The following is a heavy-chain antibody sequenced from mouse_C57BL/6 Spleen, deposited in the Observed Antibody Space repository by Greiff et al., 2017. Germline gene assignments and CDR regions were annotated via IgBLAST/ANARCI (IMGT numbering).Heavy chain of an antibody. J-gene: IGHJ3*01. CDR3: ARGKGNYAWFAY. V-gene: IGHV1-50*01. CDR1: GYTFTSYW. D-gene: IGHD2-1*01. Sequence: QVQLQQPGAELVKPGASVKLSCKASGYTFTSYWMPWVKQRPGQGLEWIGEIDPSDSYTNYNQKFRGKATLTVDTSSSTAYMQLSSLTSEDSAVYYCARGKGNYAWFAYWGQGTLVTVSA. CDR2: IDPSDSYT.